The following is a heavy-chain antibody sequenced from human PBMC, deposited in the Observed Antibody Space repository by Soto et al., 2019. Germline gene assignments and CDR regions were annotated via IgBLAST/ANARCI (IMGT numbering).Heavy chain of an antibody. CDR2: INHSGST. CDR1: GGSFSGYY. Sequence: PSETLSLTCAVYGGSFSGYYWSWIRQPPGKGLEWIGEINHSGSTNYNPSLKSRVTISVDTSKNQFSLKLSSVTAADTAVYYCARGVLRYFNLDPWGQGTLVTVSS. V-gene: IGHV4-34*01. CDR3: ARGVLRYFNLDP. J-gene: IGHJ5*02. D-gene: IGHD3-9*01.